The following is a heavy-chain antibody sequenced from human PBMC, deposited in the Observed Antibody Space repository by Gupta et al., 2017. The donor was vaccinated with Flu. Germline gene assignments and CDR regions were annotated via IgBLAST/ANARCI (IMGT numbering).Heavy chain of an antibody. CDR1: GMG. V-gene: IGHV2-70*13. D-gene: IGHD1-1*01. CDR3: ARMGVVGTTIYVFDI. CDR2: MRREEVK. J-gene: IGHJ3*02. Sequence: GMGVSWNRQPPGKAREWIALMRREEVKVDRTYMESSLTISKDTATNQVVLTSTNRDPVDTAAYYGARMGVVGTTIYVFDIWGQGTTVTVSS.